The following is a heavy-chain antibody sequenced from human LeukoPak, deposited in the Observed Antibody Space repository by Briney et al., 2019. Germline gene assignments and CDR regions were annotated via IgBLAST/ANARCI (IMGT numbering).Heavy chain of an antibody. D-gene: IGHD6-19*01. CDR2: INHSGST. CDR1: GGSFSGYY. Sequence: SETLSLTCAVYGGSFSGYYWSWIRQPPGKGLEWIGEINHSGSTNYNPSLKSRVTISVDTSKNQFSLNLSSETAADTAVYYCARRSIAVAGFDYWGQGTLVTVSS. V-gene: IGHV4-34*01. CDR3: ARRSIAVAGFDY. J-gene: IGHJ4*02.